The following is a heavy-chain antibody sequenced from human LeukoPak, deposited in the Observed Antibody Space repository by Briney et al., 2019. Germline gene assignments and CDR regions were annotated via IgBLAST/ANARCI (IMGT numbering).Heavy chain of an antibody. CDR3: ARGAADRNNYYYYIDV. V-gene: IGHV4-34*01. CDR1: GGSFSGYY. Sequence: SETLSLTCAVYGGSFSGYYWSWIRQPPGKGLEWIGEINHSGSTNYNPSLKSRVTISVDTSKNQFSLKLSSVTAADTAVYYCARGAADRNNYYYYIDVWGKGTTVTVSS. D-gene: IGHD1/OR15-1a*01. CDR2: INHSGST. J-gene: IGHJ6*03.